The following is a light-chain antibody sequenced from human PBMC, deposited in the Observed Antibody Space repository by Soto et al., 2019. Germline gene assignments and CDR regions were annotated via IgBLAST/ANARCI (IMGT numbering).Light chain of an antibody. CDR1: RSVSSY. V-gene: IGKV3-11*01. J-gene: IGKJ5*01. CDR2: DES. CDR3: QKRSNWPIT. Sequence: EIVLTQSPAPLSLSPGESATLSCRATRSVSSYLAWYQQKPGQAPRILIYDESSRPTDIPARLSGSGSGTDLNLTISRLEPEDFALYYCQKRSNWPITFGQGTRLEIK.